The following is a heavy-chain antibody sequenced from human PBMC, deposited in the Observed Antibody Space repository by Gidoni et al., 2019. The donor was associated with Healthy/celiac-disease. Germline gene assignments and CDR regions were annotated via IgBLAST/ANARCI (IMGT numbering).Heavy chain of an antibody. D-gene: IGHD3-3*01. V-gene: IGHV4-59*01. CDR3: ARDRRGYDFWSGYHTSYYYGMDV. CDR2: IYYSGST. CDR1: GGSISSYY. Sequence: QVQLQESGPGLVKPSETLSLTCTVSGGSISSYYWSWIRQPPGKGLEWIGYIYYSGSTNYNPSLKSRVTISVDTSKNQFSLKLSSVTAADTAVYYCARDRRGYDFWSGYHTSYYYGMDVWGQGTTVTVSS. J-gene: IGHJ6*02.